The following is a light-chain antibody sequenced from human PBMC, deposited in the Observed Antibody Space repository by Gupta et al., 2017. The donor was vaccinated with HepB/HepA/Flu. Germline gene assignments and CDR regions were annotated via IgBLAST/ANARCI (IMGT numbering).Light chain of an antibody. CDR3: QQSYSTPT. Sequence: DNQVTQPPSSLSAALGDRVTITYRSSKSISSYLTWYQQKPGKAPKLLIYSASSLQSGVPSRFSGSGSGTDFTLTISSLQAEDLAIYYCQQSYSTPTFGPGTRLDIK. CDR1: KSISSY. J-gene: IGKJ3*01. CDR2: SAS. V-gene: IGKV1-39*01.